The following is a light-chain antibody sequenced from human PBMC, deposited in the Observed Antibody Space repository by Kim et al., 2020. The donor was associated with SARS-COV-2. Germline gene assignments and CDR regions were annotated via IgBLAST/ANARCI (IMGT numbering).Light chain of an antibody. V-gene: IGKV1-16*02. CDR1: QAISNN. CDR2: AAS. Sequence: DIQMTQSPSSLSASVGERVTITCRASQAISNNLAWLQQKPGKAPKFLIYAASILQSGVPSKFSGSGSGTDFTLTISSLQSEDFATYYCQQYKSYPLTFGGGTKLEI. CDR3: QQYKSYPLT. J-gene: IGKJ4*01.